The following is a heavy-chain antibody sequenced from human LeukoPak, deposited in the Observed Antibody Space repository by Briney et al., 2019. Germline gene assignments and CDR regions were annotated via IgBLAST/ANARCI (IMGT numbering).Heavy chain of an antibody. CDR1: GGSFSGYY. J-gene: IGHJ5*02. V-gene: IGHV4-34*01. D-gene: IGHD3-10*01. CDR3: ARHLHYYGSGNSNWFDP. CDR2: VYNNGII. Sequence: PSETLSLTCAVYGGSFSGYYWSWIRQPPGKGLEWIGFVYNNGIIYSGPSLKSRVAISADTSKNQFSLNLSSVTAADTGIYYCARHLHYYGSGNSNWFDPWGQGVLVSVSS.